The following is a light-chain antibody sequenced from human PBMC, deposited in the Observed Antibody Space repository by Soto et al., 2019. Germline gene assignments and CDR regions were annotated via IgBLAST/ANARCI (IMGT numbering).Light chain of an antibody. V-gene: IGKV3-11*01. CDR3: QQRSNWPPT. CDR2: DAS. CDR1: QSVSSN. Sequence: DIVLTQYPGTLSLSPGERATLSCRASQSVSSNHLAWYQQKPGQAPRLLIYDASNRATGIPARFSGSGSGTDFTLTISSLEPEDFAVYYCQQRSNWPPTFGQGTKVDI. J-gene: IGKJ1*01.